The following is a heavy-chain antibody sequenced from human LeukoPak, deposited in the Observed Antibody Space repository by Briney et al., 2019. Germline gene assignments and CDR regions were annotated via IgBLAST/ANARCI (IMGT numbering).Heavy chain of an antibody. V-gene: IGHV1-69*13. CDR3: ARQTYDYGGNSTDDY. Sequence: ASVKVSCKASGGTFSSYAISRVRQAPGQGLEWMGGIIPIFGTANYAQKFQGRVTITADESTSTAYMELSSLRSEDTAVYYCARQTYDYGGNSTDDYWGQGTLVTVSS. CDR2: IIPIFGTA. D-gene: IGHD4-23*01. J-gene: IGHJ4*02. CDR1: GGTFSSYA.